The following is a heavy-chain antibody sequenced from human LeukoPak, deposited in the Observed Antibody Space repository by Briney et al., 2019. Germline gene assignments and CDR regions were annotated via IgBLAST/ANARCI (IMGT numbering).Heavy chain of an antibody. CDR2: ISDSGST. Sequence: PSETLSLTCTVSGGSISSYYWSWVRQPPGKGLEWIGYISDSGSTNYNPSLKSRVTISRDTSKSQVSLKMRFVTAADTAVYFCASLGGTYDYWGQGTLVTASS. CDR3: ASLGGTYDY. J-gene: IGHJ4*02. CDR1: GGSISSYY. D-gene: IGHD1-26*01. V-gene: IGHV4-59*08.